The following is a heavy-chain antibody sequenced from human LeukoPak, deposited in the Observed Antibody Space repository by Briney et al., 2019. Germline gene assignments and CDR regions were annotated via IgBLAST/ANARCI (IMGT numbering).Heavy chain of an antibody. CDR1: GLTFSSYA. Sequence: GGSLRLSCAASGLTFSSYAMSWVRQAPGKGLEWVSYISSSGSTIYYADSVKGRFTISRDNAKNSLYLQMNSLRAGDAAVYYCAKAPVTTCSGEYCYPFDYWSQGTLVTVSS. CDR2: ISSSGSTI. D-gene: IGHD2-15*01. V-gene: IGHV3-48*04. J-gene: IGHJ4*02. CDR3: AKAPVTTCSGEYCYPFDY.